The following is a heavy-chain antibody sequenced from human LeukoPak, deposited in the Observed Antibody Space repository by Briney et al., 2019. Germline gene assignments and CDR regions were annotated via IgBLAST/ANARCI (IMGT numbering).Heavy chain of an antibody. CDR1: GGSFSGYY. V-gene: IGHV4-34*01. CDR3: ARGWRGAARPPRPVDY. D-gene: IGHD6-6*01. Sequence: SETLSLTCAVYGGSFSGYYWSWIRQPPGKGLEWIGGINHSGSTNYNPSLNSRVTISVDTSKNQFSLKLSAVTAADTAVYYCARGWRGAARPPRPVDYWGQGTLVTVSS. J-gene: IGHJ4*02. CDR2: INHSGST.